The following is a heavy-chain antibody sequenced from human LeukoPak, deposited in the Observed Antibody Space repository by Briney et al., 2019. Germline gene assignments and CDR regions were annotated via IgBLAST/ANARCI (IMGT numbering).Heavy chain of an antibody. CDR2: ISQSGNS. CDR3: ARRSIRSGSPLRT. V-gene: IGHV4-34*01. J-gene: IGHJ5*02. D-gene: IGHD3-10*01. Sequence: SETLSLTCAVYGGSFRGFYWSWIRQPPGEGLEWIGEISQSGNSNYNPSLKSRVTISIDTSKNQFSLKLTSVTAADTAVYYCARRSIRSGSPLRTWGPGTPVTVSS. CDR1: GGSFRGFY.